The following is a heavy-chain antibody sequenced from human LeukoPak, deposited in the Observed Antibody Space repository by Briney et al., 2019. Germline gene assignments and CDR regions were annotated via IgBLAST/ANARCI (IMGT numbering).Heavy chain of an antibody. CDR2: ISSSSSYI. D-gene: IGHD2-2*01. V-gene: IGHV3-21*04. J-gene: IGHJ6*03. CDR1: GFTFSSYS. Sequence: GGSLRLSCAASGFTFSSYSMNWVRQAPGKGLEWVSSISSSSSYIYYADSVKGRFTISRDNGKNSLYLQMNSLRVEDTALYFCGRVYCSTTSCYDYYDYYMDVWGKGTTVTVSS. CDR3: GRVYCSTTSCYDYYDYYMDV.